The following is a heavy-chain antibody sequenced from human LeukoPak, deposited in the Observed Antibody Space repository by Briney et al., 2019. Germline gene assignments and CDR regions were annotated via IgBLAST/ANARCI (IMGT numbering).Heavy chain of an antibody. J-gene: IGHJ6*02. CDR1: GGTFSSYA. Sequence: ASVKVSCKASGGTFSSYAISWVRQAPGQGLEWMGGIIPIFGTANYAQKFQGRVTITADESTSTAYMELSSLRSEDMAVYYCARAGTGYSSSWYPAFDYYGMDVWGQGTTVTVSS. D-gene: IGHD6-13*01. CDR3: ARAGTGYSSSWYPAFDYYGMDV. V-gene: IGHV1-69*01. CDR2: IIPIFGTA.